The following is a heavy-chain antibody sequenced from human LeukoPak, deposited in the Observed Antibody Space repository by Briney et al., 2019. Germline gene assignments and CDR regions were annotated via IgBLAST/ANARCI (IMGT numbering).Heavy chain of an antibody. CDR1: GFAFSTYA. V-gene: IGHV3-30*14. D-gene: IGHD3-9*01. CDR2: ISYDGSDK. Sequence: GGSLRPSCAVSGFAFSTYAFHWVRQAPGEGLEWVALISYDGSDKYFADSVKGRFTISRDSSKNTLYLQMNSLRAEDTAVYYCARAIPTYYDILTGYRPDAFDIWGQGTMVTVSS. CDR3: ARAIPTYYDILTGYRPDAFDI. J-gene: IGHJ3*02.